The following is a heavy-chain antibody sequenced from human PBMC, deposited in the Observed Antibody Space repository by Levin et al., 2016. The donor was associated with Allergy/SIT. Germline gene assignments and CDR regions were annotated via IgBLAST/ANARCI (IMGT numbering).Heavy chain of an antibody. D-gene: IGHD3-22*01. CDR3: ARGSRETMIVVVLDY. V-gene: IGHV4-59*13. J-gene: IGHJ4*02. CDR1: GGSISSYY. Sequence: SETLSLTCTVSGGSISSYYWSWIRQPPGKGLEWIGYIYYSGSTNYNPSLKSRVTISVDTSKNQFSLKLSSVTAADTAVYYCARGSRETMIVVVLDYWGQGTLVTVSS. CDR2: IYYSGST.